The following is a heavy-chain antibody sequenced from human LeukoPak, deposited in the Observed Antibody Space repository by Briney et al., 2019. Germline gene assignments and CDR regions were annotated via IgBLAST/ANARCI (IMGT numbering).Heavy chain of an antibody. Sequence: PGGSLRLSCAASGFTFSSYEMNWVRQAPGKGLEWVSYISSSGSTIYYADSVKGRFTISRDNAKNSLYLQMNSLRAEDTALYYCARLPPDDYGDYYYFDYWGLGTLVTVSS. V-gene: IGHV3-48*03. D-gene: IGHD4-17*01. CDR2: ISSSGSTI. J-gene: IGHJ4*02. CDR3: ARLPPDDYGDYYYFDY. CDR1: GFTFSSYE.